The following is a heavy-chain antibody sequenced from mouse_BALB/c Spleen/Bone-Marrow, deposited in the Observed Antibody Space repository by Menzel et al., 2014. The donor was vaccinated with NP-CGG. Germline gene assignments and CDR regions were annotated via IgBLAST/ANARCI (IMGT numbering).Heavy chain of an antibody. CDR1: GYSITSDYA. CDR3: THWAYYHAMDY. CDR2: ISYSGST. V-gene: IGHV3-2*02. D-gene: IGHD4-1*01. Sequence: VQLKQSGPGLVQPSQSLSLTCTVTGYSITSDYAWNWLRQFPGNKLEWMGYISYSGSTSYNPSLKSRISITRDTSKNQFFLQLNPVTNEDTTTYCGTHWAYYHAMDYWGQGTSVTVSA. J-gene: IGHJ4*01.